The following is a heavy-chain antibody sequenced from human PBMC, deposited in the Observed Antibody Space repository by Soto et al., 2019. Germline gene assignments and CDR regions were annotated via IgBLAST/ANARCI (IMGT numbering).Heavy chain of an antibody. CDR2: ISYDGSNK. D-gene: IGHD2-15*01. CDR3: ARDLTFGSGSSRFDP. J-gene: IGHJ5*02. Sequence: GGSLRLSCAASGFTFSSYAMHWVRQAPGKGLEWVAVISYDGSNKYYADSVKGRFTISRDNSKNTLYLQMNSLRAEDTAVYYCARDLTFGSGSSRFDPWGQGTLVTVSS. V-gene: IGHV3-30-3*01. CDR1: GFTFSSYA.